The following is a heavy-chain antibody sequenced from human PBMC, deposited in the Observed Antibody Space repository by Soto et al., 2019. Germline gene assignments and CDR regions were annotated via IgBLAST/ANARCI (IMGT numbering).Heavy chain of an antibody. J-gene: IGHJ4*02. Sequence: SETLSLTCTVSGGSISSYYWSWIRQPPGKGLEWIGYIYYSGSTNYNPSLKSRVTISVDTSKNQFSLKLSSVTAADTAVYYCARKVTTSRYFDYWGQGTLVTVSS. V-gene: IGHV4-59*08. CDR3: ARKVTTSRYFDY. CDR1: GGSISSYY. D-gene: IGHD4-17*01. CDR2: IYYSGST.